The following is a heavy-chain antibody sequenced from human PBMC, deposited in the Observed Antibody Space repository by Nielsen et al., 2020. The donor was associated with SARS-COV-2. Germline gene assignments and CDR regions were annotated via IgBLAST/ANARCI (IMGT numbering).Heavy chain of an antibody. CDR3: ARDDDNWGSLAY. D-gene: IGHD7-27*01. Sequence: SETLSLTCAVSGGSITTYYWHWIRQSPGKGLEWIGDIYYSGNTNYNPSLKSRVTISVDTSKNQFSLKLSFVTAADTAVYYCARDDDNWGSLAYWGQGTLVAVSS. CDR1: GGSITTYY. V-gene: IGHV4-59*13. CDR2: IYYSGNT. J-gene: IGHJ4*02.